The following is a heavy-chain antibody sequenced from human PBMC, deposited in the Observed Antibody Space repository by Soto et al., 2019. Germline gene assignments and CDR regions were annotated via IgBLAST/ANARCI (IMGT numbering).Heavy chain of an antibody. D-gene: IGHD3-22*01. V-gene: IGHV3-23*01. CDR2: ISGSGGST. CDR3: AKGPLMRYYDSSGYQDGYGMDV. Sequence: SLRLSCAASGFTFSSYAMSWVRQAPGKGLEWVSAISGSGGSTYYADSVKGRFTISRDNSKNTLYLQMNSLRAEDTAVYYCAKGPLMRYYDSSGYQDGYGMDVWGQGTTVTVSS. CDR1: GFTFSSYA. J-gene: IGHJ6*02.